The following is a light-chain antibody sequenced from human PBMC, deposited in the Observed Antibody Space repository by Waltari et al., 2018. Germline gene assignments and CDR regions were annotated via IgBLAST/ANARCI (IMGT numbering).Light chain of an antibody. J-gene: IGLJ2*01. Sequence: QSVVTQPPSASGTPGQRVTISCSGSSSNIGSNFVYWYQQLPGATPKVLIFRYDRRPAAVPDRFSGSKSGTSASLDISGLRSEDEANYYCATWDGSLSAVVFGGGTKLTVL. CDR3: ATWDGSLSAVV. CDR2: RYD. V-gene: IGLV1-47*01. CDR1: SSNIGSNF.